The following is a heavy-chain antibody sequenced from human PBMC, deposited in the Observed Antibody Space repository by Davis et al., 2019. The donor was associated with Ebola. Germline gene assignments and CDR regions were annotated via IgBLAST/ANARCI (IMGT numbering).Heavy chain of an antibody. CDR3: ARPLRSASPIY. CDR2: IKPDGSEQ. Sequence: GGSLRLSCAASGFTFSTYAMSWVRQAPGKGLEWVANIKPDGSEQQYVDSVKGRFTISRDNAKNSLYLQMNSLRVEDTAVYYCARPLRSASPIYWGQGTLVTVSS. D-gene: IGHD1-26*01. CDR1: GFTFSTYA. V-gene: IGHV3-7*01. J-gene: IGHJ4*02.